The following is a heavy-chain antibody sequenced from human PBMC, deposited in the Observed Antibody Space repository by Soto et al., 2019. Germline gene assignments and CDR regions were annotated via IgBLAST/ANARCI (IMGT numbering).Heavy chain of an antibody. Sequence: GGSLRLSCAASGFTFSSYWMHWVRQAPGKGLVWVSRIESDESSTNYADSVKGRFTISRDNAKNTLYLQMNSLRAEDAAVYYCARGKAVGGHSDYDYWGQGTRVTVSS. CDR1: GFTFSSYW. CDR3: ARGKAVGGHSDYDY. J-gene: IGHJ4*02. D-gene: IGHD4-4*01. V-gene: IGHV3-74*01. CDR2: IESDESST.